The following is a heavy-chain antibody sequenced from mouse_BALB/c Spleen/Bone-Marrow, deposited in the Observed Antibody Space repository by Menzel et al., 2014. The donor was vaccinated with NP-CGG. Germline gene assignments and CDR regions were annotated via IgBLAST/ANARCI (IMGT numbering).Heavy chain of an antibody. J-gene: IGHJ3*01. V-gene: IGHV1-39*01. CDR3: ARSIEYRPLTY. CDR1: GYSFTGYN. Sequence: EVQLQQSGPELVKPGASVKISCKASGYSFTGYNMNWVKQTNGKSLEWIGNIDPYYGGISYNQKFKDKATLTVDKSSSTAYMQLKSLTSEDSAVYYCARSIEYRPLTYWGQGTLVTVSA. D-gene: IGHD2-14*01. CDR2: IDPYYGGI.